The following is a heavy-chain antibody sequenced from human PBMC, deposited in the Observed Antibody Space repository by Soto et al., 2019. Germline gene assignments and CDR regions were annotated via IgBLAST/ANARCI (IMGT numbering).Heavy chain of an antibody. V-gene: IGHV3-48*01. CDR2: ISSSSSTI. CDR1: GFTFSSYS. CDR3: ASGSYYDFWSGFSPDY. Sequence: PGGSLILSCAASGFTFSSYSMNWVRQAPGKGLEWVSYISSSSSTIYYADSVKGRFTISRDNAKNSLYLQMNSLRAEDTAVYYCASGSYYDFWSGFSPDYWGQGTLVTVSS. D-gene: IGHD3-3*01. J-gene: IGHJ4*02.